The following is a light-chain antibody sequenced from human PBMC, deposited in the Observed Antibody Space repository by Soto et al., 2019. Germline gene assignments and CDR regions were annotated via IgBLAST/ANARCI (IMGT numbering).Light chain of an antibody. CDR1: QGISSY. CDR3: QQLFGAFT. CDR2: AAS. J-gene: IGKJ1*01. V-gene: IGKV1-9*01. Sequence: DIQLTQSPSFLSASVGDRVTITCRASQGISSYLAWYQQKPGKAPKLLIYAASTLQSGVPSRFSGSGSGTEFTLTISSLQHEDFATYYCQQLFGAFTFGQGTKVEIK.